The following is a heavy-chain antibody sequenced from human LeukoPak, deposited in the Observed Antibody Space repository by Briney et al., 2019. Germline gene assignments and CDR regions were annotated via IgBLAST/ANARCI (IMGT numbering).Heavy chain of an antibody. Sequence: GGSLRLSCAASGFTFSNTWMSWVRQAPGKGLEWVGRIKSKTEGGTTDYAAPVKGRFSISRDDSEQTLYLQVNSLKTEDTAVYYCTTAIRWVVVIDYWGQGALVTVSS. D-gene: IGHD3-22*01. V-gene: IGHV3-15*01. CDR2: IKSKTEGGTT. CDR1: GFTFSNTW. CDR3: TTAIRWVVVIDY. J-gene: IGHJ4*02.